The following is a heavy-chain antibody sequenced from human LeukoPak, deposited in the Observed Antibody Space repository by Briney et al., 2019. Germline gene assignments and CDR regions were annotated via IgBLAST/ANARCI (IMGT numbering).Heavy chain of an antibody. CDR2: IRYDGSNK. J-gene: IGHJ6*03. CDR3: VKVAYYDSSGDSHYYYYYYMDV. CDR1: GFTFSSYG. Sequence: GGSLRLSCAASGFTFSSYGMHWVRQAPGKGLDWVAFIRYDGSNKYYADSVKGRFTISRDNSKNTLYLQMNSLRAEDTAVYYRVKVAYYDSSGDSHYYYYYYMDVWGKGTTFTVSS. D-gene: IGHD3-22*01. V-gene: IGHV3-30*02.